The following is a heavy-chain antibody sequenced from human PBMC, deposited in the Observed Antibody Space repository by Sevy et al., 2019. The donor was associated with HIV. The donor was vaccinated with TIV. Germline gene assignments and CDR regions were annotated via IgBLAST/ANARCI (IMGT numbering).Heavy chain of an antibody. CDR1: GFTFSSYA. V-gene: IGHV3-30-3*01. CDR2: ISYDGSNK. CDR3: ARGGYCSGGSCYSLYYYYGMDV. Sequence: GGSLRLSCAASGFTFSSYAMHWVRQAPGKGLEWVAVISYDGSNKYYADSVKGRFTISRDNSKNTLYLQMNSLRAEDTAEYYCARGGYCSGGSCYSLYYYYGMDVWGQGTTVTVSS. D-gene: IGHD2-15*01. J-gene: IGHJ6*02.